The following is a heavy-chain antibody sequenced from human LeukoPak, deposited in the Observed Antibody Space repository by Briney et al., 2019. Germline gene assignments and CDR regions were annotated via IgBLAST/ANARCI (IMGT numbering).Heavy chain of an antibody. CDR2: INPNSGVT. Sequence: ASVKVSCKASGYTFTSYYMHWVRQAPGQGLEWMGWINPNSGVTNFAQKFQGRVTMTRDTSISTAYMELSSLRSGDTAVYYCAREDYYDSSGYYFPFDFRGQGTLVTVSS. D-gene: IGHD3-22*01. V-gene: IGHV1-2*02. J-gene: IGHJ4*02. CDR3: AREDYYDSSGYYFPFDF. CDR1: GYTFTSYY.